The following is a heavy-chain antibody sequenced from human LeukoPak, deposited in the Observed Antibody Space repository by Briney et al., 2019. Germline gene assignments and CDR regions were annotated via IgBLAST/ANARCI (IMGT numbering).Heavy chain of an antibody. Sequence: TGGSLRLSCAASGFTFDDYGMSWVRQAPGKGLEWVSGINWNGGSTGYADSVKGRLTISRDNAKNSLYLQMNSLRAEDTALYYCARVGCSSTSCYYFDYWGQGTLVTVSS. CDR2: INWNGGST. J-gene: IGHJ4*02. V-gene: IGHV3-20*04. CDR1: GFTFDDYG. CDR3: ARVGCSSTSCYYFDY. D-gene: IGHD2-2*01.